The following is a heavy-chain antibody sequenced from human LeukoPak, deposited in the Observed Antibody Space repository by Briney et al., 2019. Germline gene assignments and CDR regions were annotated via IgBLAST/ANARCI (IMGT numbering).Heavy chain of an antibody. V-gene: IGHV4-30-4*01. CDR2: IYYSGST. Sequence: SQTLSLTCTVSGGSISSSDYYWSWIRQPPGKGLEWIGYIYYSGSTYYNPSLKSRVTISVDTSKNQFSLKLSSVTAADTAVYYCARGSYRLSLFYDYWGQGTLVTVSS. J-gene: IGHJ4*02. CDR1: GGSISSSDYY. CDR3: ARGSYRLSLFYDY. D-gene: IGHD3-16*01.